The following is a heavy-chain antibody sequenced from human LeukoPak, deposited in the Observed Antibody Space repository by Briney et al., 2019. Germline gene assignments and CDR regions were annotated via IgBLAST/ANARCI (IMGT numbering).Heavy chain of an antibody. D-gene: IGHD3-3*01. Sequence: ASVRVSCKASGYTFTGHYIHWGRQAPGQGLEWMGWINPNGGDTKYAQNFQGRVTMTSDTSNSTAYMELTGLRFDDTAVYYCARREWSGYYADYWGQGTLVTVSS. J-gene: IGHJ4*02. CDR1: GYTFTGHY. CDR3: ARREWSGYYADY. CDR2: INPNGGDT. V-gene: IGHV1-2*02.